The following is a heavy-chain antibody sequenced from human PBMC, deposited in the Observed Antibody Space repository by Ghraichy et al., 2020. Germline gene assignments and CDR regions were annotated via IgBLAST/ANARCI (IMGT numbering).Heavy chain of an antibody. CDR1: GGSISSGGYS. V-gene: IGHV4-30-2*01. CDR3: ARLVGSVGVTFYAFDI. J-gene: IGHJ3*02. CDR2: IYHSGST. Sequence: SETLSLTCAVSGGSISSGGYSWTWIRQPPGKGLEWIGYIYHSGSTYYNPSLKSRVTISIDRSKNQFSLNLSSVTAADTAVYYCARLVGSVGVTFYAFDIWGQGTMVTVSS. D-gene: IGHD1-26*01.